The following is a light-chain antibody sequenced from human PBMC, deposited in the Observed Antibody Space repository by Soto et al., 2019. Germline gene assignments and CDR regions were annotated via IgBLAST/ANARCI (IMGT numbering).Light chain of an antibody. CDR1: QSISYY. Sequence: DVQMTQSLSTLSASVGDTVTITCRASQSISYYVAWFQQKPGKAPKLLIYKASSLESGVPSRFSGSGSGTEFTLTISSLQPEDSATYYCQQHNTYSYTFGQGTKLEIK. CDR3: QQHNTYSYT. V-gene: IGKV1-5*03. CDR2: KAS. J-gene: IGKJ2*01.